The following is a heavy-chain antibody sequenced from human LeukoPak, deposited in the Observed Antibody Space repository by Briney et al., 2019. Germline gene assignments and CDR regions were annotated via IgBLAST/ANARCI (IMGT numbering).Heavy chain of an antibody. CDR1: GFTFSSYA. V-gene: IGHV3-23*01. Sequence: GGSLRLSCAASGFTFSSYAMSWVRQAPGKGLEWVSAISGSGGSIYYADSVKGRFTISRDNSKNTLYLQMSSLRAEDTALYYCAKLQGYTATVYCYMDVWGKGTTVTVSS. CDR2: ISGSGGSI. D-gene: IGHD5-18*01. J-gene: IGHJ6*03. CDR3: AKLQGYTATVYCYMDV.